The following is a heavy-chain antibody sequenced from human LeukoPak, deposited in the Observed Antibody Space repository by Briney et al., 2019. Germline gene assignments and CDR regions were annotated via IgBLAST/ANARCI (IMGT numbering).Heavy chain of an antibody. CDR1: GGSFSGYY. CDR2: INHSGST. V-gene: IGHV4-34*01. Sequence: PSETLSLTCAVYGGSFSGYYWSWIRQPPGKGLEWIGEINHSGSTNYNPSLKSRVTISVDTSKNQFSLELSSVTAADTAVYYCARGLSIAARPYYYYYGMDVWGQGTTVTVSS. CDR3: ARGLSIAARPYYYYYGMDV. D-gene: IGHD6-6*01. J-gene: IGHJ6*02.